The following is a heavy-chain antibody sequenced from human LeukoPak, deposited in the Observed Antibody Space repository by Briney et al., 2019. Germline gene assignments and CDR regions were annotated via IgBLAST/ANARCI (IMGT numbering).Heavy chain of an antibody. J-gene: IGHJ4*02. CDR2: ISGSGSST. CDR1: GFTFSSYA. CDR3: AKVSTPSELDFAFDY. V-gene: IGHV3-23*01. Sequence: RTGGSLRLSCAASGFTFSSYAMSWVRQAPGKGLEWVSAISGSGSSTYYADSVKGRFTISRDNSKNTLYLQMNSLRAEDTAVYYCAKVSTPSELDFAFDYWGQGTLVTVSS. D-gene: IGHD3-9*01.